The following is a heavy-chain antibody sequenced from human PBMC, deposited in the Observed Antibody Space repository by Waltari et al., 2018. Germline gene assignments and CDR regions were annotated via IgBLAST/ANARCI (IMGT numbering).Heavy chain of an antibody. CDR2: IYHSGST. J-gene: IGHJ6*02. D-gene: IGHD1-26*01. V-gene: IGHV4-38-2*01. CDR3: ARSGSYYGTYYYYYGMDV. Sequence: QVQLQESGPGLVKPSETLSLTCAVSGYSISSGYYWGWIRQPPGKGLEWIGSIYHSGSTYYNPSLKSRVTISVDTSKNQFSLKLSSVTAADTAVYYCARSGSYYGTYYYYYGMDVWGQGTTVTVSS. CDR1: GYSISSGYY.